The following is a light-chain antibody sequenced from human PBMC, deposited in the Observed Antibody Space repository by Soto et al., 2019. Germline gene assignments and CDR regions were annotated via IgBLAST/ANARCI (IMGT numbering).Light chain of an antibody. CDR1: SSNFGSGYD. V-gene: IGLV1-40*01. Sequence: QSVLTQPPSVSGAPGQRVTISCTGSSSNFGSGYDVHWYQQLPGTAPKLLIYGSTNRPSGVPARFSGSKSDTSATLGITGFQTGDEADYYCGSWDSSLSAYVFGTGTKVTVL. CDR2: GST. CDR3: GSWDSSLSAYV. J-gene: IGLJ1*01.